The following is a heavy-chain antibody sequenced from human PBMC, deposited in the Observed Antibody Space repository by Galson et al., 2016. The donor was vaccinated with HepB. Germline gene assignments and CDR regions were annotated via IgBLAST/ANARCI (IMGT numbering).Heavy chain of an antibody. Sequence: SVKVSCKASGFTFTNSAVQWVRLARGQRLEWIGWIVAVSDDTNYAQKFQERVTITRDTSTGTAYMELSSLRSDDTAVYYCAAFSGYCDRTSCFPSFDYWGQGTLVTVSS. CDR1: GFTFTNSA. V-gene: IGHV1-58*01. D-gene: IGHD2-2*03. CDR3: AAFSGYCDRTSCFPSFDY. CDR2: IVAVSDDT. J-gene: IGHJ4*02.